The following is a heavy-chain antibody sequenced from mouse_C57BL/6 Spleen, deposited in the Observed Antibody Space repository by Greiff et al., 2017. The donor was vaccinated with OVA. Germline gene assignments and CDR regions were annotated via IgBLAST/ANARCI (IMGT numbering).Heavy chain of an antibody. V-gene: IGHV1-82*01. CDR3: ARSSNWDGSYFDY. D-gene: IGHD4-1*01. J-gene: IGHJ2*01. CDR2: IYPGDGDT. Sequence: VQLQESGPELVKPGASVKISCKASGYAFSSSWMNWVKQRPGKGLEWIGRIYPGDGDTNYNGKFKGKATLTADKSSSTAYMQLSSLTSEDSAVYFCARSSNWDGSYFDYWGQGTTLTVSS. CDR1: GYAFSSSW.